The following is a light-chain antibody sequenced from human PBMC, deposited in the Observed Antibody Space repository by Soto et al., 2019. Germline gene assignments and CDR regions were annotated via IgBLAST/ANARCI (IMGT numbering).Light chain of an antibody. Sequence: EIVLTQSPGTLSLSPGERATLSCRASQSVSRYLAWYQQKPGQAPRLLIYGASSRATGIPDRFSGSGSGTDFTLTISRLEPEDFAVYYCQQYGSSPLTFGQGTKVEIK. CDR1: QSVSRY. CDR2: GAS. CDR3: QQYGSSPLT. V-gene: IGKV3-20*01. J-gene: IGKJ1*01.